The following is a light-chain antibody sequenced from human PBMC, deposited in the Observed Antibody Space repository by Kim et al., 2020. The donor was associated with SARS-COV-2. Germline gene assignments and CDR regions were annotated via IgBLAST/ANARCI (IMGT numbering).Light chain of an antibody. CDR2: KTS. J-gene: IGKJ2*01. CDR1: QSISSW. Sequence: SASVGDRVTITCRASQSISSWLAWYQQKPGKAPKLLIYKTSSLESGVPSRFSGSGSGTEFTLTISSLQPDDFATYYCQQYNGYSRAFGQGTKLEI. V-gene: IGKV1-5*03. CDR3: QQYNGYSRA.